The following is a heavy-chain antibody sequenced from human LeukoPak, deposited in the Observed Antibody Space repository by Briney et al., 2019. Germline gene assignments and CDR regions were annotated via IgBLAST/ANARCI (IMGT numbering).Heavy chain of an antibody. J-gene: IGHJ4*02. CDR3: ASPARATVTTFDY. Sequence: SQTLSLTCTVSGGSISSGGYYWSWIRQHPGKGLEWIGYIYYSGSTYYNPSLKSRVTISVDTSKNQFSLKLSSVTAADTAVYYCASPARATVTTFDYWGQGTLVTVSS. V-gene: IGHV4-31*03. CDR1: GGSISSGGYY. CDR2: IYYSGST. D-gene: IGHD4-17*01.